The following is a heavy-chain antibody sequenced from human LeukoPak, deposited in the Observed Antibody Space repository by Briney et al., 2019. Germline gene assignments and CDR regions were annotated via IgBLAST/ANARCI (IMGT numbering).Heavy chain of an antibody. Sequence: LSLTCTVSGGSISSGSYYWSWIRQPAGKGLEWIGRIYTSGSTNYNPSLKSRVTISVNTSKNQFSLKLSSVTAADTAVYYCARQSYVSAAGPHFDYWGQGTLVTVSS. CDR3: ARQSYVSAAGPHFDY. D-gene: IGHD6-13*01. CDR1: GGSISSGSYY. CDR2: IYTSGST. V-gene: IGHV4-61*02. J-gene: IGHJ4*02.